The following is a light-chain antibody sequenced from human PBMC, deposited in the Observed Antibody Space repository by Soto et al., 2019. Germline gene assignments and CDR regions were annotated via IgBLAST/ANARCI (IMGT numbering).Light chain of an antibody. CDR3: SAWDDSLSAYV. CDR2: HNY. J-gene: IGLJ1*01. V-gene: IGLV1-47*01. Sequence: QSVLTQPPSASGTPGQRVTISCSGSISNIGSDFVYWYQQLPGTAPKLLIYHNYQRPSGVPDRFSGSKSGTSGSLAISDLRSEDEADYYCSAWDDSLSAYVFGAGTKLTVL. CDR1: ISNIGSDF.